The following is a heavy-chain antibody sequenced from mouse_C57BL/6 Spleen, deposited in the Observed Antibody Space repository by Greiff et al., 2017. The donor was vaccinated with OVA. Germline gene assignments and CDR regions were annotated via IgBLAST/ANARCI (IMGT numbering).Heavy chain of an antibody. D-gene: IGHD3-2*02. V-gene: IGHV1-26*01. CDR1: GYTFTDYY. Sequence: EVQLQQSGPELVKPGASVKISCKASGYTFTDYYMNWVKQSHGKSLEWIGDINPNNGGTSYNQKFKGKATLTVDKSSSTAYMELRSLTSEDSAVYYCARSSGRDYYFDDWGKGTTLTVSS. J-gene: IGHJ2*01. CDR2: INPNNGGT. CDR3: ARSSGRDYYFDD.